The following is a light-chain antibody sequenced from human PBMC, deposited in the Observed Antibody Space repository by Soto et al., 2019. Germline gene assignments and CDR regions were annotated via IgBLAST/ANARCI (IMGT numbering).Light chain of an antibody. V-gene: IGKV1-5*01. CDR3: QHYGGMWT. CDR2: DAS. Sequence: DIQMTQSPSSLSPSVGDRVTITCRASRSISDWLAWYQQKPGKAPELLIFDASNLKSGVSSRFSGSGSGTEFTLTISSLQPDDFASYCCQHYGGMWTFGQGTKVDIK. CDR1: RSISDW. J-gene: IGKJ1*01.